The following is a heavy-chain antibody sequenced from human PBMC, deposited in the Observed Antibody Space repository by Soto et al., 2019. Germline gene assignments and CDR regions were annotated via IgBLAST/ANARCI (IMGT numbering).Heavy chain of an antibody. CDR1: GGSISSSSYY. J-gene: IGHJ5*02. CDR3: TRQSKYYASIKTKGQNWFDP. CDR2: IYYSWST. V-gene: IGHV4-39*01. Sequence: SETLSLTCTVSGGSISSSSYYWGWIRHPPGKGLEWIGSIYYSWSTYYNQSLKSRVTISVDTSKNHFSLKLSSVTAADTAVYYCTRQSKYYASIKTKGQNWFDPWGQGTLVTVS. D-gene: IGHD3-10*01.